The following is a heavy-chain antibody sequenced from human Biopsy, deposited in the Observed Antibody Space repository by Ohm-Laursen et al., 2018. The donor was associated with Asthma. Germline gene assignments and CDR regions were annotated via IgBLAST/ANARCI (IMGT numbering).Heavy chain of an antibody. CDR2: ISFDGTNR. D-gene: IGHD1-26*01. CDR3: AKEVFPGWELRRGPDY. V-gene: IGHV3-30*18. J-gene: IGHJ4*02. CDR1: GFSFSNYG. Sequence: LRLSCAASGFSFSNYGMHWVRQAPGKGLDWVAVISFDGTNRNYTDSVKGRFTISRDNSRNTLHLEMNSLRAEDTAVYFCAKEVFPGWELRRGPDYWGQGTLVTVSS.